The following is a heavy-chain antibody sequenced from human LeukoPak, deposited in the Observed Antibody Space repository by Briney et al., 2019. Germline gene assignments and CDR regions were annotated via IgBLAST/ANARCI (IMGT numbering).Heavy chain of an antibody. J-gene: IGHJ4*02. D-gene: IGHD3-22*01. CDR3: ARVRGSGYYYVLDY. CDR2: IYYSGST. Sequence: SETLSLTCTVSGGSISSYYWSWIRQPPGKGLEWIGYIYYSGSTNYNPSLKSRVTISVDTSKNQFSLKLSSVTAADTAVYYCARVRGSGYYYVLDYWGQGTLVTVSS. V-gene: IGHV4-59*12. CDR1: GGSISSYY.